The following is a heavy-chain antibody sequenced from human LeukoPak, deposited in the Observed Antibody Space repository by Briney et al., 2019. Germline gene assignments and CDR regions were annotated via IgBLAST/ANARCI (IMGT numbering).Heavy chain of an antibody. CDR3: TIGYGLAHVVY. V-gene: IGHV3-15*01. CDR2: IKSKTDGGTT. J-gene: IGHJ4*02. D-gene: IGHD5-18*01. CDR1: GFTFSNAW. Sequence: GGSLRLSCAASGFTFSNAWMSWVRQAPGKGLEWVGRIKSKTDGGTTDYAAPVKGRFTISRDDSKNTLYLQMNSLKTEDTAVYYCTIGYGLAHVVYWGQGTLVTVSS.